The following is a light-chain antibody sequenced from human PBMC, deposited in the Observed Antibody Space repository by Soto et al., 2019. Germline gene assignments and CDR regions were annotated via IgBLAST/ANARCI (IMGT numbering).Light chain of an antibody. Sequence: VLTQSPATLSVSPGERASLSCRASQSVSINLAWYQQKPGQAPRLLIYGASTRATGIPARFSGSGSGTEFTLTINGLQSEDFAVYYCQEYDNWPPEGTFGQGTKVDI. V-gene: IGKV3-15*01. CDR3: QEYDNWPPEGT. CDR1: QSVSIN. CDR2: GAS. J-gene: IGKJ1*01.